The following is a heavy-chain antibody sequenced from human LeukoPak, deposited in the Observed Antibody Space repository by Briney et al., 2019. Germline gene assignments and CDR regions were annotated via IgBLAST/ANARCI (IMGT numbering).Heavy chain of an antibody. Sequence: GESLKISCKGSGYIFTTYWIGWVRQMPGKGLESMGIIYPGDSDTRYSPSFQGQVTISADKSISTAYLQWSSLKASDTAMYYCARHVVPAIAAAGTLSPNWFDPWGQGTLVTVSS. CDR2: IYPGDSDT. J-gene: IGHJ5*02. V-gene: IGHV5-51*01. CDR1: GYIFTTYW. D-gene: IGHD6-13*01. CDR3: ARHVVPAIAAAGTLSPNWFDP.